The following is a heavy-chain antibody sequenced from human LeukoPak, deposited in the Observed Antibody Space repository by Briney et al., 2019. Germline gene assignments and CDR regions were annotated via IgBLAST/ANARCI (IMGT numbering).Heavy chain of an antibody. CDR2: INHSGST. Sequence: SETLSLTCAVYGGSFSGYYWSWIRQPPGKGQEWIGEINHSGSTNYNPSLKSRVTISVDTSKNQFSLKLSSVTAADTAVYYCAGHLRWFDYWGQGTLVTVSS. CDR3: AGHLRWFDY. J-gene: IGHJ4*02. V-gene: IGHV4-34*01. D-gene: IGHD4-23*01. CDR1: GGSFSGYY.